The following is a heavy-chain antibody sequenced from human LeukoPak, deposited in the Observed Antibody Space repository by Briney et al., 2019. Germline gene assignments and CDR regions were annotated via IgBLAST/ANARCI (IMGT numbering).Heavy chain of an antibody. CDR1: GFTFDDYA. D-gene: IGHD3-3*01. V-gene: IGHV3-9*03. CDR3: ARGALYDFWSGELDY. Sequence: GGSLRLSCAASGFTFDDYAMHWVRQAPGKGLEWVSGISWNSGSIGYADSVKGRFTISRDNAKNSLYLQMNSLRAEDMALYYCARGALYDFWSGELDYWGQGTLVTVSS. J-gene: IGHJ4*02. CDR2: ISWNSGSI.